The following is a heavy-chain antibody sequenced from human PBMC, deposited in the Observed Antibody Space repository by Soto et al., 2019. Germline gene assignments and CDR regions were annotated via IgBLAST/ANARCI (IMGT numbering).Heavy chain of an antibody. CDR1: GGSFSGYY. CDR2: INHSGST. Sequence: SETLSLTCAAYGGSFSGYYWSWIRQPPGKGLEWIGEINHSGSTNYNPSLKSRVTISVDTSKNQFSLKLSSVTAADTAVYYCARGPLRDQKKAFDPWGQGTLVTVSS. CDR3: ARGPLRDQKKAFDP. J-gene: IGHJ5*02. V-gene: IGHV4-34*01. D-gene: IGHD2-21*01.